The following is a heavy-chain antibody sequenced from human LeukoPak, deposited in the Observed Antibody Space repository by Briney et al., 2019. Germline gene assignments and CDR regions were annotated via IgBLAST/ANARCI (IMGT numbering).Heavy chain of an antibody. V-gene: IGHV3-21*01. CDR2: ISSSSSYI. CDR3: ARETYGSGNANWFDP. Sequence: GRSLRLSCAASGFTFSSYSMNWVRQAPGKGLEWVSSISSSSSYIYYADSVKGRFTISRDNAENSLYLQMNSLRAEDTAVYYCARETYGSGNANWFDPWGQGTLVTVSS. J-gene: IGHJ5*02. D-gene: IGHD3-10*01. CDR1: GFTFSSYS.